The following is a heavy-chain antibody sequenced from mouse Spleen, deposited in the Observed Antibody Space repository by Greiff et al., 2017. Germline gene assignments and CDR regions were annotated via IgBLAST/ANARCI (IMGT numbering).Heavy chain of an antibody. CDR1: GYTFTSYW. D-gene: IGHD2-4*01. Sequence: VKLKQPGAELVRPGSSVKLSCKASGYTFTSYWMHWVKQRPIQGLEWIGNIDPSDSETHYNQKFKDKATLTVDKSSSTAYMQLSSLTSEDSAVYYCAREGDYYDYDGPFAYWGQGTLVTVSA. V-gene: IGHV1-52*01. CDR2: IDPSDSET. J-gene: IGHJ3*01. CDR3: AREGDYYDYDGPFAY.